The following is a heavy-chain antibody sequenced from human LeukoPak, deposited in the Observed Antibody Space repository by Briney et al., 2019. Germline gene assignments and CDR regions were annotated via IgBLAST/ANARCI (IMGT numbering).Heavy chain of an antibody. Sequence: ASVKVSCKVSGYTLTELSMHWVRQAPGKGLEWMGGFDPEDGETIYAQKFQGRVTITADESTSTAYMELSSLRSEDTAVHYCASPPQYSSSSRFDYWGQGTLVTVSS. D-gene: IGHD6-6*01. V-gene: IGHV1-24*01. CDR1: GYTLTELS. CDR3: ASPPQYSSSSRFDY. CDR2: FDPEDGET. J-gene: IGHJ4*02.